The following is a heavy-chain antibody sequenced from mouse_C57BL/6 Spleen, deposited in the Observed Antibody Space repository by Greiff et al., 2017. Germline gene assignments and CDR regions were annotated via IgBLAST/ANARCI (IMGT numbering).Heavy chain of an antibody. CDR3: AKITTVVATDYFDY. CDR1: GFNIKNTY. V-gene: IGHV14-3*01. J-gene: IGHJ2*01. D-gene: IGHD1-1*01. CDR2: IDPANGNT. Sequence: EVQLQQSVAELVRPGASVKLSCTASGFNIKNTYMHWVKQRPEQGLEWIGRIDPANGNTKYAPKFQGKATITADTSSNTASLQLSSLTSEDTAIYYCAKITTVVATDYFDYWGQGTTLTVSS.